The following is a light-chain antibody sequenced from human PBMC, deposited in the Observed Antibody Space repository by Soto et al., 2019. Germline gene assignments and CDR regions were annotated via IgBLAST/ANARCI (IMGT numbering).Light chain of an antibody. V-gene: IGKV3-15*01. J-gene: IGKJ1*01. Sequence: EIVVTQSPATLSVSPGERVTLSCRASQSVSSSLAWYQQRPGQAPRLLIYDTSTRAPGIAVRFSGSGSGTEFTLTISSLQSEDVAVYYCQQYVHWPPGTFGQGTTVEIK. CDR3: QQYVHWPPGT. CDR2: DTS. CDR1: QSVSSS.